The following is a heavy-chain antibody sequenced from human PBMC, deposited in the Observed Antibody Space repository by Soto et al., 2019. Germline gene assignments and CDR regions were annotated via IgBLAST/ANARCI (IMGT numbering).Heavy chain of an antibody. CDR1: GFSFSRYA. CDR2: TTNSGSST. CDR3: AKGSVAAAGFDY. D-gene: IGHD6-13*01. J-gene: IGHJ4*02. V-gene: IGHV3-23*05. Sequence: LRLSCAASGFSFSRYAMSWVRQAPGKGLEWVSSTTNSGSSTSFADSVKGRFTVSRDNSKNTLYLQMNSLRADDTAVYYCAKGSVAAAGFDYWGQGALVTVSS.